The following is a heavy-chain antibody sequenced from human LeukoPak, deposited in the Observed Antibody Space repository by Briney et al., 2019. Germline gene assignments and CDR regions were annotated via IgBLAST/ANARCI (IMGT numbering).Heavy chain of an antibody. CDR1: GGSISIYS. V-gene: IGHV4-4*09. D-gene: IGHD2-21*02. Sequence: SETLSLTCTVSGGSISIYSWSWIRQPPGKGLEWIGYIHTSGSTNYNPSLQSRVTISVDTSRSQFSLKLTSVTAADTAVYYCARQAYCGADCYSLDFWGQGTLVTVSS. CDR2: IHTSGST. J-gene: IGHJ4*02. CDR3: ARQAYCGADCYSLDF.